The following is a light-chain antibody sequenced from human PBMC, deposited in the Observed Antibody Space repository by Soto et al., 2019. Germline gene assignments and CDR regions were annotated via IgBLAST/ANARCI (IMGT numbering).Light chain of an antibody. V-gene: IGKV1-27*01. CDR2: VAS. Sequence: GDRVTITCRASQDIKNYLAWYQQKPGKVPKLLISVASTLQSGVPSRFSGSGSGTDFTLTINSLQPEDVATYYCQNYNSAPAFGQGTKVEIK. CDR3: QNYNSAPA. J-gene: IGKJ1*01. CDR1: QDIKNY.